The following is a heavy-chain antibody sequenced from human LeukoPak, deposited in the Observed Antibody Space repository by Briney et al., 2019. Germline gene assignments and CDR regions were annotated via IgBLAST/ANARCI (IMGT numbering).Heavy chain of an antibody. D-gene: IGHD1-14*01. J-gene: IGHJ4*02. V-gene: IGHV3-53*01. CDR3: ARGVEPLAANTLAY. Sequence: GGSLRLSCAASGFTVITNDMTWVRQAPGKGLEWVSVLYSDGNTKYADSVQGRFTISRDNSKNTLYLEMNSLSPDDTAVYYCARGVEPLAANTLAYWGQGTLVTVST. CDR2: LYSDGNT. CDR1: GFTVITND.